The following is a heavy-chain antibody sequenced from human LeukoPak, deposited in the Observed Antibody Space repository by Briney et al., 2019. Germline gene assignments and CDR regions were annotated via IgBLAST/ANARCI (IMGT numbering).Heavy chain of an antibody. CDR3: ARDDSSGWPGIDNYYYYGMDV. D-gene: IGHD6-19*01. Sequence: ASVKVSCKASGYTFTSYGISWVRQAPGQGLEWMGWISAYNGNTNYAQKLQGRVTMTTDTSTSTAYMELRSLRSDDMAVYYCARDDSSGWPGIDNYYYYGMDVWGQGTTVTVSS. J-gene: IGHJ6*02. CDR1: GYTFTSYG. CDR2: ISAYNGNT. V-gene: IGHV1-18*03.